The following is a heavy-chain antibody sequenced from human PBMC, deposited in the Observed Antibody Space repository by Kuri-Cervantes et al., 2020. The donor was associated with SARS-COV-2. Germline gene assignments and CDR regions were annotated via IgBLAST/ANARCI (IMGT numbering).Heavy chain of an antibody. V-gene: IGHV4-30-2*01. CDR3: ARAGYSSSWDYYFYYYMDV. D-gene: IGHD6-13*01. Sequence: LRLSCTASGCTISGGGYYWSWIRQPPGKGLEWIGYIYHSGSTYYNPSLKSRVTISVDRSKNQFSLKLSSVTAADTDVYYCARAGYSSSWDYYFYYYMDVWGKGTTVTVSS. CDR2: IYHSGST. CDR1: GCTISGGGYY. J-gene: IGHJ6*03.